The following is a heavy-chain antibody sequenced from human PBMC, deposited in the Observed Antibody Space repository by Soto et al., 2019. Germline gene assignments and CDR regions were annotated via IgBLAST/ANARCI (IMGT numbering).Heavy chain of an antibody. Sequence: PSETLSLTCSVSGRTMSINYWSWIRQSPDKGLEWLGYVFYGGTDYNPSLGGRVSMSVETSKSQFSLKLTSVTVADTAVYYCASYRGYLYFESWGPGILVTVSS. D-gene: IGHD6-13*01. CDR2: VFYGGT. CDR3: ASYRGYLYFES. CDR1: GRTMSINY. V-gene: IGHV4-59*01. J-gene: IGHJ4*02.